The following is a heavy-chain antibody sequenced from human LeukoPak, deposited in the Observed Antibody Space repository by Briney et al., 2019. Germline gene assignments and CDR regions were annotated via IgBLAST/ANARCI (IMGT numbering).Heavy chain of an antibody. CDR2: INPNSGGT. J-gene: IGHJ4*02. V-gene: IGHV1-2*02. D-gene: IGHD2-2*01. CDR1: GYTFTGYY. Sequence: ASVKVSCKASGYTFTGYYMHWVRQAPGQGLEWMGWINPNSGGTNYAQKFQGRVTMIRDTSISTAYMELSRLRSDDTAVYYCARDSGGSTSFPVDYWGQGTLVTVSS. CDR3: ARDSGGSTSFPVDY.